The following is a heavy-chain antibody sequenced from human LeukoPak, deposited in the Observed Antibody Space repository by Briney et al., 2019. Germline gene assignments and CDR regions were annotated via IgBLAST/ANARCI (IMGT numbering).Heavy chain of an antibody. CDR2: ISYDGSNK. J-gene: IGHJ4*02. Sequence: GGSLRLSCAASGFTFSSYAMHWVRQAPGKGLEWVAVISYDGSNKYYADSVKGRFTISRDNSNNTLYLQVNSLRAEDTAVYYCARDQTFWGQGTLVTVSS. CDR1: GFTFSSYA. V-gene: IGHV3-30-3*01. CDR3: ARDQTF.